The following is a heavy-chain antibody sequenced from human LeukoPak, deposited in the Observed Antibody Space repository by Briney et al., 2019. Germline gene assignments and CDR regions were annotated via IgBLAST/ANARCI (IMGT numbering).Heavy chain of an antibody. V-gene: IGHV1-69*05. D-gene: IGHD4-23*01. Sequence: SVKVSCKASGGTFSSYAISWVRQAPGQGLELMGRIIPIFGTANYAQKFQGRVAITTDESTSTAYMELSSLRSEDTAVYYCAATSIATSFDYGGNSGSDYFDYWGQGTLVTVSS. CDR3: AATSIATSFDYGGNSGSDYFDY. J-gene: IGHJ4*02. CDR2: IIPIFGTA. CDR1: GGTFSSYA.